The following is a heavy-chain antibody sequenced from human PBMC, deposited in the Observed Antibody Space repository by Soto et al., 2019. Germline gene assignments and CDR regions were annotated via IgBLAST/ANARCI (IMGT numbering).Heavy chain of an antibody. CDR2: IDPRDSYT. D-gene: IGHD1-7*01. J-gene: IGHJ5*02. Sequence: GESLKISWEAPGYSFTTYWISWVRQMPGKGLEWMGAIDPRDSYTKYSPSFQGHVTISVDKSISTAYLQWNSLKASDTAIYYCAREKSDLELFNWLDPWGQGTLVTVSS. CDR3: AREKSDLELFNWLDP. CDR1: GYSFTTYW. V-gene: IGHV5-10-1*01.